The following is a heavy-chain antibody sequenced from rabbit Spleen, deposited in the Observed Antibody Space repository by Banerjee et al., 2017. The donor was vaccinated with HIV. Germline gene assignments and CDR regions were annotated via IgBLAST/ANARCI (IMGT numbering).Heavy chain of an antibody. CDR1: GFSFSSYYW. V-gene: IGHV1S45*01. J-gene: IGHJ4*01. CDR3: ERDNSLGL. CDR2: IYTGSSGRT. Sequence: QEQLVEYGGDLVQPEGSLTLTCTASGFSFSSYYWICWVRQAPGKGLEWIACIYTGSSGRTYYASWAKGRFTISKASSTTVTLQMTSLTAADTATYFCERDNSLGLWGPGTLVTVS.